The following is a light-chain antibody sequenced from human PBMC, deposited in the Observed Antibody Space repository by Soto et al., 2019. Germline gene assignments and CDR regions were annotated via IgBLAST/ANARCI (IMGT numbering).Light chain of an antibody. CDR2: AAS. V-gene: IGKV1-39*01. Sequence: IQMTQSPSSLSASVGDRFTVTCRASQSIANYLNWYQQKPGKAPKLLIYAASTLESGVPSRFSGSGSGTDFTLTISSLQPEDFATYYCQQSYNNPKTFGQGTKVDIK. J-gene: IGKJ1*01. CDR3: QQSYNNPKT. CDR1: QSIANY.